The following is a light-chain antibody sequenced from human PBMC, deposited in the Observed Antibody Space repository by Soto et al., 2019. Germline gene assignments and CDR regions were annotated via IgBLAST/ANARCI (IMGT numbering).Light chain of an antibody. CDR3: QQYNDWPRT. CDR1: QSIGSA. J-gene: IGKJ1*01. CDR2: GAS. V-gene: IGKV3-15*01. Sequence: EIVLTQSPATLSVSPGERATLSSRASQSIGSALAWYQQKPGQAPRLLIYGASTRATDTPTRFSGSGSGTEFTLTISSLQSEDFALYSCQQYNDWPRTFGQGTKVEIK.